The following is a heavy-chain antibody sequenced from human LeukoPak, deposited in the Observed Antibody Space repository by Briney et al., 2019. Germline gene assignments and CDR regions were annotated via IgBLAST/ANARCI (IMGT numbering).Heavy chain of an antibody. D-gene: IGHD2-21*01. CDR3: TRTDNVVVHAFDI. Sequence: SETLSLTCTVSGGSISSYYWSWIRQPPGKGLEWIGYIYYSGSTNYNPSLKSRVTISVDRSKNQFSLKLSSVTAADTAVYYCTRTDNVVVHAFDIWGQGTMVTVSS. J-gene: IGHJ3*02. V-gene: IGHV4-59*12. CDR1: GGSISSYY. CDR2: IYYSGST.